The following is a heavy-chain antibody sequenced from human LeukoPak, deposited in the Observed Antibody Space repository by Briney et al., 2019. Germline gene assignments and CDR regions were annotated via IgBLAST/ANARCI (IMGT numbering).Heavy chain of an antibody. CDR1: GYTFTGYY. Sequence: GASVKVSCKTSGYTFTGYYKHWVRQAPGQGLEWMGWINPNSGGTNYAQKFQGRVTMTRDTSISTAYMELSRLRSDDTAVYYCARDGVVVPAAPVYYYYYYMDVWGKGTTVTVSS. V-gene: IGHV1-2*02. CDR2: INPNSGGT. CDR3: ARDGVVVPAAPVYYYYYYMDV. D-gene: IGHD2-2*01. J-gene: IGHJ6*03.